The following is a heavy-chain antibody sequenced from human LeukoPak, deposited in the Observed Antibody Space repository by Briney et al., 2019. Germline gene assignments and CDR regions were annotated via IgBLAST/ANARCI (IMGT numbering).Heavy chain of an antibody. V-gene: IGHV1-58*02. CDR2: IVVGSGNT. D-gene: IGHD1-26*01. Sequence: ASVTVSCKASGFTFTSSAMQWVRQARPQRLEWIGWIVVGSGNTNYAQKFQERVTITRDMSTRTAYMELSSLRSEDTAVYYCAAGRGSGSYYYYYMDVWGKGTTVTISS. CDR3: AAGRGSGSYYYYYMDV. CDR1: GFTFTSSA. J-gene: IGHJ6*03.